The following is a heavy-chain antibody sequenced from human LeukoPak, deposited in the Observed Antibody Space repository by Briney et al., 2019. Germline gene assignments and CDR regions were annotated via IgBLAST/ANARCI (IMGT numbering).Heavy chain of an antibody. V-gene: IGHV3-7*01. CDR2: INEDRSVQ. D-gene: IGHD2-2*01. CDR3: AGQLRRAV. CDR1: GFPFSRYW. J-gene: IGHJ6*04. Sequence: GGSLRLSCAASGFPFSRYWISWARQPPGKGLEWVANINEDRSVQDYGYAVKGRFTIYRDNAKNSLYLEINSLRVDDRAVYYCAGQLRRAVWGKGTTVTVSS.